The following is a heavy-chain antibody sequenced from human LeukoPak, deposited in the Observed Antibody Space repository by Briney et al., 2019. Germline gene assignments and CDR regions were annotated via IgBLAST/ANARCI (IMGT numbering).Heavy chain of an antibody. D-gene: IGHD2-8*01. V-gene: IGHV1-69-2*01. Sequence: GASVKVSCKASGYTFTDYYMHWVQQAPGKGLEWMGRVDPEDGETIYAQKFQGRVTMTEDTSTDTAYMELSRLRSDDTAVYYCARDLSSVEESGDGVRFDYWGQGTLVTVSS. J-gene: IGHJ4*02. CDR1: GYTFTDYY. CDR2: VDPEDGET. CDR3: ARDLSSVEESGDGVRFDY.